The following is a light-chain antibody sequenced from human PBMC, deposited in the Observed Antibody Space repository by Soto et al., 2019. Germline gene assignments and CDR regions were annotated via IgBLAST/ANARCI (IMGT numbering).Light chain of an antibody. CDR1: QSVSSN. CDR2: GAS. Sequence: EIVMTQSPATLSVSPGERATLSCRASQSVSSNLAWYQQKPGQAPRLLIYGASTRATGIPARFSGSGSGTEFTLPIISLQSEDFAVYYCQQYNNWPLLTFGGGTKVEIK. J-gene: IGKJ4*01. CDR3: QQYNNWPLLT. V-gene: IGKV3-15*01.